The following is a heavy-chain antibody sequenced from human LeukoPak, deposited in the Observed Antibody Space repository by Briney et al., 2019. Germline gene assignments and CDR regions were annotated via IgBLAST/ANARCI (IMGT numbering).Heavy chain of an antibody. CDR1: GYTFTGYY. CDR2: INPNSGGT. D-gene: IGHD1-1*01. Sequence: ASVKVSCKASGYTFTGYYMHWVRLAPGQGLEWMGWINPNSGGTNYAQKFQGRVTMTRDTSISTAYMELSRLRSDDTAVYYCARVLSNWNYHDYWGQGTLVTVSS. V-gene: IGHV1-2*02. J-gene: IGHJ4*02. CDR3: ARVLSNWNYHDY.